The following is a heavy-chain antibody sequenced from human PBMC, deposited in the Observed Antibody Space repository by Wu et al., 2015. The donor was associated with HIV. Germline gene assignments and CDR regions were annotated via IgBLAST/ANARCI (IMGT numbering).Heavy chain of an antibody. CDR2: INPTGDST. V-gene: IGHV1-46*01. D-gene: IGHD1-1*01. Sequence: QVQLVQSGPEVKKRGASVRVSCKTSGHSFSTYFMHWVRQAPGQGLEWMGIINPTGDSTTYAQKFQDRVSLTRDTSTGTVYMELSSLRSEDTAIYYCARDLGLERLPSYFDYWGQGTLVTVSS. CDR1: GHSFSTYF. CDR3: ARDLGLERLPSYFDY. J-gene: IGHJ4*02.